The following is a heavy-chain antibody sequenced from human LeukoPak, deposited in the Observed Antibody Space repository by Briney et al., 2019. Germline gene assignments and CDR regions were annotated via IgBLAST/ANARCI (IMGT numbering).Heavy chain of an antibody. CDR1: GYTFIGYH. CDR2: IDPNSGGT. D-gene: IGHD3-22*01. CDR3: ARDYYDTSGYYPTNYYYYMDV. V-gene: IGHV1-2*02. J-gene: IGHJ6*03. Sequence: ASVKVSCKASGYTFIGYHMHWLRQAPGQGLEWMGWIDPNSGGTYYARKFQGRVTMTRDTSTSTAYMELTRLRSDDTAVYYCARDYYDTSGYYPTNYYYYMDVWGKGTTVSISS.